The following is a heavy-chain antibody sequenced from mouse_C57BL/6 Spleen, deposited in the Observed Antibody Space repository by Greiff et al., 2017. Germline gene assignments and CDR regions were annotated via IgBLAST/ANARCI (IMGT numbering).Heavy chain of an antibody. CDR1: GYTFTSYG. D-gene: IGHD1-1*01. J-gene: IGHJ2*01. V-gene: IGHV1-81*01. Sequence: QVQLQQSGAELARPGASVKLSCKASGYTFTSYGISWVKQRTGQGLEWIGEIYPRSGNTYYNEKFKGKATLTADNSSSTAYMELRSLTSEDSAVYFCARGTTVVATGGYWGQGTTLTVSS. CDR3: ARGTTVVATGGY. CDR2: IYPRSGNT.